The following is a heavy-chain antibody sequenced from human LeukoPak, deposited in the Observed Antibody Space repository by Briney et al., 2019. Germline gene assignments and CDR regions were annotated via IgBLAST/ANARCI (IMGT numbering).Heavy chain of an antibody. CDR3: ARDQIRGYSSGWYVADY. J-gene: IGHJ4*02. CDR2: INPNSGGT. Sequence: ASVKVSCKASGYTFTGYYMHWVRQAPGQGLEWMGWINPNSGGTNYAQKFQGRVTMTRDTSISTAYMELSRLRSDDTAVYYCARDQIRGYSSGWYVADYWGQGTLVTVSS. V-gene: IGHV1-2*02. D-gene: IGHD6-19*01. CDR1: GYTFTGYY.